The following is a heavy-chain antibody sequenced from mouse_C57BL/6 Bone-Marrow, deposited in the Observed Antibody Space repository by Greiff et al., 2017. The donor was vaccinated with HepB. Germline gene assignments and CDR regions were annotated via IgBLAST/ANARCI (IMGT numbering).Heavy chain of an antibody. D-gene: IGHD1-1*01. Sequence: QVQLQQPGAELVKPGASVKLSCKASGYTFTSYWMHWVKQRPGQGLEWIGMIHPNSGNTNYNEKFKSKATLTVDKSSSTAYMQLSSLTSEDSAVYYCARLGITTVVALRYFDVWGTGTTVTVSS. CDR3: ARLGITTVVALRYFDV. CDR2: IHPNSGNT. CDR1: GYTFTSYW. V-gene: IGHV1-64*01. J-gene: IGHJ1*03.